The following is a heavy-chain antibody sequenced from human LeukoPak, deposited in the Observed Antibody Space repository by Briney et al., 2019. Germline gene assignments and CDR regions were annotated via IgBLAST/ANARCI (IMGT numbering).Heavy chain of an antibody. J-gene: IGHJ4*02. Sequence: ASVKVSCKASGGTFTIYAISWVRQAPGQGLGWMGGMIPIFGTANYAQNLQGRVTMTTDTSTSTAYMELRSVRSDDTAVYYCARFMVTVGGVVVRYYFDYWGQGTLVTVSS. CDR1: GGTFTIYA. V-gene: IGHV1-69*05. CDR2: MIPIFGTA. D-gene: IGHD3-16*01. CDR3: ARFMVTVGGVVVRYYFDY.